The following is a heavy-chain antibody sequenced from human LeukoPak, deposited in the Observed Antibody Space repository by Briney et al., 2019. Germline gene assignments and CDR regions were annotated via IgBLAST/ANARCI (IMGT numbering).Heavy chain of an antibody. V-gene: IGHV3-30*02. CDR1: GFTFTTYG. J-gene: IGHJ5*02. CDR3: AKDRDRAS. CDR2: IRSDGNNK. Sequence: GGSLRLSCAASGFTFTTYGMHWVRQAPGKGLEWVAFIRSDGNNKYYADSVKGRFTISRDNSKNTLYLQMNSLRPDDTAVYYCAKDRDRASWGQGTLVTVSS.